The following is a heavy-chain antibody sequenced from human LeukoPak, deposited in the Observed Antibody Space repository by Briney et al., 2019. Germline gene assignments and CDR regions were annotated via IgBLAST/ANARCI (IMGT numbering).Heavy chain of an antibody. CDR1: GYTFTGYY. D-gene: IGHD2-15*01. CDR2: INPNSGGT. CDR3: ARDGVYCSGGSCYYNWFDP. Sequence: ASVKVSCKASGYTFTGYYMHWVRQAPGQGFEWMGWINPNSGGTNYAQKFQGRVTMTRDTSISTAYMELSRLRSDDTAVYYCARDGVYCSGGSCYYNWFDPWGQGTLVTVSS. J-gene: IGHJ5*02. V-gene: IGHV1-2*02.